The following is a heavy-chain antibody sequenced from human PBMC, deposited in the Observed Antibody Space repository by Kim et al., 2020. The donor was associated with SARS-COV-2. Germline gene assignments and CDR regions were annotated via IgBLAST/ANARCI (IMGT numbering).Heavy chain of an antibody. CDR1: GYTFTSYD. J-gene: IGHJ5*02. Sequence: ASVKVSCKASGYTFTSYDINWVRQATGQGLEWMGWMNPNSGNTGYAQKFQGRVTMTRNTSISTAYMELSSLRSEDTAVYYCARNQYYYDSRGTGGFDPWGQGTLVTVSS. D-gene: IGHD3-22*01. CDR2: MNPNSGNT. CDR3: ARNQYYYDSRGTGGFDP. V-gene: IGHV1-8*01.